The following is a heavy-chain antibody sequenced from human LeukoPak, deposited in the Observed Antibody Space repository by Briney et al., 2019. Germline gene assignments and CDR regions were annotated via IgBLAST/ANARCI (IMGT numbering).Heavy chain of an antibody. J-gene: IGHJ3*02. D-gene: IGHD3-10*01. CDR1: GYTFTGYY. V-gene: IGHV1-2*02. CDR3: AREMVGGRNAFDI. Sequence: ASVKVSCKASGYTFTGYYIHWVRQAPGQGLEWMGWINPNSGGTNFPQNFQGRVTMTRDTSITTVYMELSRLRSDDTAVYYCAREMVGGRNAFDIWGQGTMVTVSS. CDR2: INPNSGGT.